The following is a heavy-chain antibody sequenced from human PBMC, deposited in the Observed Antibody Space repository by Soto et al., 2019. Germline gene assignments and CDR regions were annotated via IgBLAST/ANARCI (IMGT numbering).Heavy chain of an antibody. D-gene: IGHD4-17*01. CDR1: GYTFTSYF. CDR2: INPSGGYT. J-gene: IGHJ4*02. V-gene: IGHV1-46*01. CDR3: ASIYGDYTPLGFDY. Sequence: ASVKVSCKASGYTFTSYFIHWVRQAPGQGLEWMGIINPSGGYTVYAQKFQGRFTISRDNSKNTLYLQMNSLRAEDTAVYYCASIYGDYTPLGFDYWGQGTLVTVSS.